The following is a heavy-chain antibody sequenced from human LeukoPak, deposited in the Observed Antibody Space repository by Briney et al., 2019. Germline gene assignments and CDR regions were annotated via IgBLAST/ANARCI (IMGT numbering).Heavy chain of an antibody. Sequence: SETLSLTCTVSGGSLSSSSYYWAWRRQPPGKGLEWIVSIYYSATAYYNPSLRSLFTISVDTSKNQFSLKLSSVTAADTTLYYCARRAGSGWYDYWGQGTLVTVSS. CDR2: IYYSATA. J-gene: IGHJ4*02. CDR1: GGSLSSSSYY. D-gene: IGHD6-19*01. CDR3: ARRAGSGWYDY. V-gene: IGHV4-39*01.